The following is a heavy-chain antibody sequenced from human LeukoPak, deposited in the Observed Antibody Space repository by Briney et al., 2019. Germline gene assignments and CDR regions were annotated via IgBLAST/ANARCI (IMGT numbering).Heavy chain of an antibody. J-gene: IGHJ5*02. D-gene: IGHD7-27*01. CDR3: ATDHLGMNWFDP. V-gene: IGHV1-24*01. Sequence: GSSVKVSCKVSGYTLTELSMHLVRQAPGKGLEWMGGFDPEDGETIYAQKFQGRVTMTEDTSTDTAYMELSSLRSEDMPVYYCATDHLGMNWFDPWGQGTLVTVSS. CDR2: FDPEDGET. CDR1: GYTLTELS.